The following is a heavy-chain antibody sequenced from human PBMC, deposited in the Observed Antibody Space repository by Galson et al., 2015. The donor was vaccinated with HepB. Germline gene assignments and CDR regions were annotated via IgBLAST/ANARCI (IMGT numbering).Heavy chain of an antibody. CDR1: GFTFSTSW. CDR3: ARDVPKDGYNPYWYFDL. CDR2: IKGDGSEK. D-gene: IGHD5-24*01. V-gene: IGHV3-7*03. J-gene: IGHJ2*01. Sequence: SLRLSCAASGFTFSTSWMSWVRQAPGKGLEWVARIKGDGSEKNYVDSVKGRFTISRDNARNSLYLQMNSLRAEDTAVYYCARDVPKDGYNPYWYFDLWGRGTLVTVSS.